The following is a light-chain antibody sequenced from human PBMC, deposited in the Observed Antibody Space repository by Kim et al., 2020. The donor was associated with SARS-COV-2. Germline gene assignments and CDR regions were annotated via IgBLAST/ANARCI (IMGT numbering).Light chain of an antibody. J-gene: IGKJ4*01. CDR3: QQYNNYPLT. Sequence: ASVGDRVTLTRRASQSVGGWLAWYQHKPGRAPKLLMSKASTLQTGVPSRFSGTDSGTEFTLTISSLQPDDFATYYCQQYNNYPLTVGAGTKVDIK. V-gene: IGKV1-5*03. CDR2: KAS. CDR1: QSVGGW.